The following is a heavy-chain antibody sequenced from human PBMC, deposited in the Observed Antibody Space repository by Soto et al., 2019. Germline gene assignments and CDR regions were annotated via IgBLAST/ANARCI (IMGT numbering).Heavy chain of an antibody. J-gene: IGHJ6*02. CDR1: GFIFSSYG. CDR3: ARGKTGTTDYYYYYYGMDV. CDR2: IWYDGSNK. D-gene: IGHD1-7*01. Sequence: QVQLVESGGGVVQPGRSLRLSCAASGFIFSSYGMHWVRQAPGKGLEWVAVIWYDGSNKYYADSVKGRFTISRDNSKNTLYLQMNSLRAEDTAVYYCARGKTGTTDYYYYYYGMDVWGQGTTVTVSS. V-gene: IGHV3-33*01.